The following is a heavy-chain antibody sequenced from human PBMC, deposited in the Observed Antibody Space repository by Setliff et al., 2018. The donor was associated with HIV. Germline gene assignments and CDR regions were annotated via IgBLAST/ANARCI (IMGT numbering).Heavy chain of an antibody. Sequence: TLSLTCTVSGGSISSSSYYWSWIRQPPGKGLEWIGYIYYSGSTYYNPSLKSRVTISVDTSKNQFSLKLSSVTAADTALYYCAKDLFVFMVPWGYFDNWGQGTLVTVSS. J-gene: IGHJ4*02. V-gene: IGHV4-31*03. D-gene: IGHD2-8*01. CDR3: AKDLFVFMVPWGYFDN. CDR1: GGSISSSSYY. CDR2: IYYSGST.